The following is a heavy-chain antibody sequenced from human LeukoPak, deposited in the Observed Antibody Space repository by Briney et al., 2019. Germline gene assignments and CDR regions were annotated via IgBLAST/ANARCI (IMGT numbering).Heavy chain of an antibody. J-gene: IGHJ4*02. CDR1: DYTFTSYG. CDR2: ISTHTGDI. V-gene: IGHV1-18*01. CDR3: ARGWIEMPTVYFDY. D-gene: IGHD5-24*01. Sequence: ASVKVSCKASDYTFTSYGISWVRQAPGQGLEWMGWISTHTGDIKYTQKLQGRVTMTADTSTRTAYMELRSLRSDDTAVYYCARGWIEMPTVYFDYWGQGTLVSVPS.